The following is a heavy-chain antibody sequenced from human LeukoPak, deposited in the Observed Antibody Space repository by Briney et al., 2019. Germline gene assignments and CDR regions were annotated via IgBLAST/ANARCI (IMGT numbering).Heavy chain of an antibody. CDR2: MKEDGSEK. V-gene: IGHV3-7*01. CDR3: ARGVYSYDY. J-gene: IGHJ4*02. D-gene: IGHD5-18*01. Sequence: GGSLRRSCVASGFTFSNYWMTWVRQAPGKGLEWVTYMKEDGSEKYYVDSVKGRFTISRDNAKNSLYLQMNSLRVEDTAVYYCARGVYSYDYWGQGTLVTVSS. CDR1: GFTFSNYW.